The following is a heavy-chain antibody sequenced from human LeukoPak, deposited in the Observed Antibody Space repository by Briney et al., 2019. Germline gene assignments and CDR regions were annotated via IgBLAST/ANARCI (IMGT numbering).Heavy chain of an antibody. D-gene: IGHD3-22*01. CDR1: GGTFSSYA. CDR2: IIPIFGTA. V-gene: IGHV1-69*01. Sequence: SVKVSCKASGGTFSSYAISWVRQAPGQGLEWMGGIIPIFGTANYAQKFQGRVTITADESTSTAYMELSSLRSEDTAVYYCARGEPDYYDSSASGGSAFDIWGQGTMVTVSS. CDR3: ARGEPDYYDSSASGGSAFDI. J-gene: IGHJ3*02.